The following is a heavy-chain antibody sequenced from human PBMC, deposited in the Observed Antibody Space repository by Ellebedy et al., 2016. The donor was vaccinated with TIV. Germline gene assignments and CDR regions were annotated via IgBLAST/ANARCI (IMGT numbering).Heavy chain of an antibody. CDR2: VYYSWST. J-gene: IGHJ5*02. CDR3: ARDTTDYYYGSGSYYKWFDP. CDR1: GGSIGAYY. V-gene: IGHV4-59*01. Sequence: MPSETLSLTCTVYGGSIGAYYWSWIRQPPGKGLEWIGYVYYSWSTNYSPSLKSRVTISVDTSKNQFSLKLSSVTAADTAVYYCARDTTDYYYGSGSYYKWFDPWGQGTLVTVSS. D-gene: IGHD3-10*01.